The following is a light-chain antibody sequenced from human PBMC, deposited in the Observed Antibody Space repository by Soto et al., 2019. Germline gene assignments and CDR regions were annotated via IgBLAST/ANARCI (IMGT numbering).Light chain of an antibody. CDR3: QQYTNYPWT. CDR2: DVS. CDR1: QSISSW. V-gene: IGKV1-5*01. Sequence: IQMTQSPPTLSASVGDRVTITCRASQSISSWLARYQQRPGKAPNLLIYDVSSLESGDPSRFSGSGSGTEFTLTISSLQPDDFATYYCQQYTNYPWTFGQGTKVDIK. J-gene: IGKJ1*01.